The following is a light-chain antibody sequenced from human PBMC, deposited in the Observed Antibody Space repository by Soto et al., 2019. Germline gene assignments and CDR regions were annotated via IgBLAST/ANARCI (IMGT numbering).Light chain of an antibody. Sequence: DIVMTQSPDSLAVSLGERATFNCKSSQSVFSSSNYRNYLAWYQQKPRQSPKLLIYWASTRESGVPDRFSGSGSGPDFTLTISNLQAEDVAVYYCQQYYSSPPTFGQGTKVEIK. CDR1: QSVFSSSNYRNY. CDR3: QQYYSSPPT. CDR2: WAS. V-gene: IGKV4-1*01. J-gene: IGKJ1*01.